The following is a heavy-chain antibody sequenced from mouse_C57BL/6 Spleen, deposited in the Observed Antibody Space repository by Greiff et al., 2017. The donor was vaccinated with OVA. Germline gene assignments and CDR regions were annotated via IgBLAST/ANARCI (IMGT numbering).Heavy chain of an antibody. V-gene: IGHV1-15*01. Sequence: VQLKESGAELVRPGASVTLSCKASGYTFTDYEMHWVKQTPVHGLEWIGAIDPETGGTAYNQKFKGKAILTADKSSSTAYMELRSLTSEDSAVYYCRDWYFDVWGTGTTVTVSS. CDR2: IDPETGGT. CDR1: GYTFTDYE. CDR3: RDWYFDV. J-gene: IGHJ1*03.